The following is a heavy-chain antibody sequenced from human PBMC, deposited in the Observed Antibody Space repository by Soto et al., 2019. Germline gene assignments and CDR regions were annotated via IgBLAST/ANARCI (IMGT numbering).Heavy chain of an antibody. V-gene: IGHV3-30-3*01. J-gene: IGHJ4*02. CDR2: ISYDGGNQ. D-gene: IGHD1-20*01. CDR1: GFAFSSYP. Sequence: GGSLRLSCEASGFAFSSYPMHWVRQAPGKGLEWVTVISYDGGNQYYADSVKGRFTISRDNSKDTLYLQMHSLRSDDTAVYFCARGPITQTSFIDHWGQGTLVTVSS. CDR3: ARGPITQTSFIDH.